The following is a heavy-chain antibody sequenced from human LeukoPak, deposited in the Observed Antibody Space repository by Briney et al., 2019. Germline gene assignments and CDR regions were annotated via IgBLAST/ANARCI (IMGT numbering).Heavy chain of an antibody. D-gene: IGHD3-22*01. J-gene: IGHJ4*02. CDR3: AKCSTMISSKYYFDY. Sequence: GGSLRLSCAASGFTFSSYAMSWVRQAPGKGLEWVSAISGSGGSTYYADSVKGRFTLSRDNSKNTLYLQMNSLRAEDTAVYYWAKCSTMISSKYYFDYWGQGTLVTGSS. V-gene: IGHV3-23*01. CDR2: ISGSGGST. CDR1: GFTFSSYA.